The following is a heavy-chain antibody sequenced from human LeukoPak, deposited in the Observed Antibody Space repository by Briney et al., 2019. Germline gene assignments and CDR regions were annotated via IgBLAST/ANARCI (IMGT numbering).Heavy chain of an antibody. Sequence: ASVKVSCKASGYTFAGFYMHWVRQAPGQGLEWMGWINPNSGGTNYAQKFQGRVTMTRDTSISTAYMELSRLRFDDTAVYYCASSSGSYCGGDCYSPYYYYGMDVWGQGTTVTVSS. CDR2: INPNSGGT. V-gene: IGHV1-2*02. CDR1: GYTFAGFY. CDR3: ASSSGSYCGGDCYSPYYYYGMDV. D-gene: IGHD2-21*02. J-gene: IGHJ6*02.